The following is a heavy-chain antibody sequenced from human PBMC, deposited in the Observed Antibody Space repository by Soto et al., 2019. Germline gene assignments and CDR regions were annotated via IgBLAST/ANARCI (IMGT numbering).Heavy chain of an antibody. Sequence: GWSLRLSCAASGFIFSDFQLNWVRQAPGRGLEWLSSITGTSAFTHYAGSIEGRFTISRDNPNNLLFLQMDNLRPEDTAVYYCAREHLAFQRAFDLWGHGTLVTVSS. CDR1: GFIFSDFQ. CDR2: ITGTSAFT. D-gene: IGHD6-25*01. J-gene: IGHJ4*01. V-gene: IGHV3-21*01. CDR3: AREHLAFQRAFDL.